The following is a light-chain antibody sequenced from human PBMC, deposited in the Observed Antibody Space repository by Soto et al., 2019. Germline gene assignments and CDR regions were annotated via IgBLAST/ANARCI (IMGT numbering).Light chain of an antibody. CDR3: ATWDDTLNAAV. V-gene: IGLV1-47*02. Sequence: QSVLTQPPSASGTPGQRVTISCSGSSSNIESNFVYWYQQLPGAAPQFLIHSDNQRPSGVPDRFSGSKSGTSASLAISGLRSEDEADYYCATWDDTLNAAVFGGGTEVTVL. J-gene: IGLJ2*01. CDR2: SDN. CDR1: SSNIESNF.